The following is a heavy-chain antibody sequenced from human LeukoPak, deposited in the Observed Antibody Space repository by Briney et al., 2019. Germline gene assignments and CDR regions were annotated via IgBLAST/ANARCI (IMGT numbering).Heavy chain of an antibody. Sequence: GGSLRLSCAASGFTFSSYAMSWVRQAPGKGLKWVSAISGSGGSTYYADSVKGRFTISRDNSKNTLYLQMNSLRAEDTAVYYCAKFVWFGELIYYFDYWGQGTLVTVSS. CDR1: GFTFSSYA. CDR2: ISGSGGST. CDR3: AKFVWFGELIYYFDY. D-gene: IGHD3-10*01. J-gene: IGHJ4*02. V-gene: IGHV3-23*01.